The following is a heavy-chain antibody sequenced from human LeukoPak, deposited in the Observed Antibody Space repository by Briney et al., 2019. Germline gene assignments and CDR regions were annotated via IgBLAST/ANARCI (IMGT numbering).Heavy chain of an antibody. D-gene: IGHD7-27*01. CDR1: GFTFDGYG. Sequence: GSLRLSCAASGFTFDGYGMSWVRQAPGKGLEWIGYIYYTGSSSYNPSLRSRVTISADTSKNQFSLKLSSVTAADTAVYYCASRKLGNDYWGQGTLVTVSS. J-gene: IGHJ4*01. V-gene: IGHV4-59*01. CDR3: ASRKLGNDY. CDR2: IYYTGSS.